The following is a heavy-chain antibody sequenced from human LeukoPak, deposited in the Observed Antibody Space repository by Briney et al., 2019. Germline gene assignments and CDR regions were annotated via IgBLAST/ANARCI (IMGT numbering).Heavy chain of an antibody. CDR3: ASGYSSDYGGNVY. CDR1: GFTVSSNY. D-gene: IGHD4-23*01. CDR2: ISSSSSYI. V-gene: IGHV3-21*04. Sequence: GGSLRLSCAASGFTVSSNYMSWVRQAPGKGLEWVSSISSSSSYIYYADSVKGRFTISRDNAKNTLYLQMNSLSTEDTAVYYCASGYSSDYGGNVYWGRGTLVTVSS. J-gene: IGHJ4*02.